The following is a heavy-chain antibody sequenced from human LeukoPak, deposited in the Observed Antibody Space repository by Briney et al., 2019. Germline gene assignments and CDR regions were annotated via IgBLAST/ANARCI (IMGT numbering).Heavy chain of an antibody. CDR3: ARLPAAYWYFDL. CDR1: GYTFTSYG. D-gene: IGHD2-2*01. Sequence: ASVNVSCKASGYTFTSYGISWVRPAPGQGLEWMGWISAYNGNTNYAQKLQGRVTMTTDTSTSTAYMELRSLRSDDTAVYYCARLPAAYWYFDLWGRGTLVTVSS. J-gene: IGHJ2*01. V-gene: IGHV1-18*01. CDR2: ISAYNGNT.